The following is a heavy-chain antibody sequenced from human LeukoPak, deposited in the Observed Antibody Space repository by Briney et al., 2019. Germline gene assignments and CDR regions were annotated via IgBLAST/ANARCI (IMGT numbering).Heavy chain of an antibody. CDR1: GASFSGYY. V-gene: IGHV4-34*01. J-gene: IGHJ5*02. CDR3: ARGLRASFDP. Sequence: SETLSLTCAVYGASFSGYYWSWIRQPPGKGLEWIGEINHSGSTNYNPSLKSRVTISVDTSKNQFSLKLSSVTAADTAVYYCARGLRASFDPWGQGTLVTVSS. CDR2: INHSGST.